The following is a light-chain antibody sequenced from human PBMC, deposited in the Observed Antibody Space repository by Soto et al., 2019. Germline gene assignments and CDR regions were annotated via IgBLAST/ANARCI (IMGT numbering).Light chain of an antibody. CDR3: QQYNNWPWT. Sequence: EIVMTQSPATLSMSPGERATLSFSASQSVSSRLAWYQRKPGQAPRLLIYDASTRATGIPARFSGSGSGADFTLTISSLQSEDFAIYYCQQYNNWPWTFGQGTKVDIK. CDR1: QSVSSR. J-gene: IGKJ1*01. V-gene: IGKV3-15*01. CDR2: DAS.